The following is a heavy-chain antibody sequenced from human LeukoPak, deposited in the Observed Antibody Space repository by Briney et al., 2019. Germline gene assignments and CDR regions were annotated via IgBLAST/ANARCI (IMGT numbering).Heavy chain of an antibody. V-gene: IGHV4-38-2*02. CDR1: GYSISSGYY. CDR2: FYHIGTT. Sequence: SETLSLTCAVSGYSISSGYYWDWIRPPPGKGLEWIGTFYHIGTTFYNSSLKSRITISVDTSKNQFSLQLSSVTAADTAVYFCARDERFGVLNFWGPGTLVTVSS. D-gene: IGHD3-16*01. J-gene: IGHJ4*02. CDR3: ARDERFGVLNF.